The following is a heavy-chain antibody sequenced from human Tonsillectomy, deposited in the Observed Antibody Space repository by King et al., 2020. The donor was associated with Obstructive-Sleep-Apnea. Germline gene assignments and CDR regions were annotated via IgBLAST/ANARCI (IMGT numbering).Heavy chain of an antibody. CDR3: AKVSWRPVYYGMDV. J-gene: IGHJ6*02. D-gene: IGHD5-12*01. V-gene: IGHV4-4*02. CDR1: GGSISSTNW. Sequence: VQLQESGPGLVKPSGTLSLTCAVSGGSISSTNWWSWVRQPPGKGLEWIGEIYHSGSTNYNPSLKTRVTILVDKSKNQFSLKLSSVTAADTAVYYFAKVSWRPVYYGMDVWGHGTTVTVSS. CDR2: IYHSGST.